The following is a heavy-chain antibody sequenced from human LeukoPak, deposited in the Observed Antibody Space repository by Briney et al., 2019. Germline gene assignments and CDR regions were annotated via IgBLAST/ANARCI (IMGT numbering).Heavy chain of an antibody. CDR3: AKHTSSWHAGCFDS. J-gene: IGHJ4*02. V-gene: IGHV3-9*01. D-gene: IGHD6-13*01. Sequence: GGSLRLSCEASGFSFDDYAMHWVRQAPGKGLEWVSSISWNSASVGYVDSVQGRFTISRDNAKNSLYLQMNSLRAEDTALYYCAKHTSSWHAGCFDSWGQGTLVTVSS. CDR2: ISWNSASV. CDR1: GFSFDDYA.